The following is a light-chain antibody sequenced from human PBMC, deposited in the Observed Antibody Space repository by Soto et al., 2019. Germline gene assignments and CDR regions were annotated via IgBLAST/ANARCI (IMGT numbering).Light chain of an antibody. CDR3: CSYAGSHSFVV. Sequence: QSALTQPASVSGSPGQSITISCTGTSSDVGTYNLVTWFQQYPGKAPKVIIYEVNERPSGVSTRFSGSKSGNTASLTISGLQIEDEADSYCCSYAGSHSFVVFGGGTQLTVL. V-gene: IGLV2-23*02. J-gene: IGLJ2*01. CDR1: SSDVGTYNL. CDR2: EVN.